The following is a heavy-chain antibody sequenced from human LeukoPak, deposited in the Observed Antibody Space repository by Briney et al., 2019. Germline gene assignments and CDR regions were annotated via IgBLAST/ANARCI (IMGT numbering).Heavy chain of an antibody. V-gene: IGHV1-46*01. CDR3: ARGPYDPGNSHLNWFDP. CDR1: GYTFSSYY. Sequence: ASVKVSCTASGYTFSSYYMHWVRQAPGQGLEWMGIINPSIGSTSYAQKFQGRVTMTRDTSTNTVYMELSSLRSEDTAVYYCARGPYDPGNSHLNWFDPWGQGTLVTVSS. D-gene: IGHD3-10*01. J-gene: IGHJ5*02. CDR2: INPSIGST.